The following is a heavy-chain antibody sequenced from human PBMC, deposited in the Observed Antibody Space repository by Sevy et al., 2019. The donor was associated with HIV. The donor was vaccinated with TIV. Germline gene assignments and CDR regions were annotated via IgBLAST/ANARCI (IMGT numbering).Heavy chain of an antibody. J-gene: IGHJ3*02. CDR2: ISAYNGNT. V-gene: IGHV1-18*01. CDR1: GYTFTSYG. CDR3: ARGSSGWTSHDAFDI. D-gene: IGHD6-19*01. Sequence: ALVKVSCKASGYTFTSYGISWVRQAPGQGLEWMGWISAYNGNTNYAQKLQGRVTMTTDTSTSTAYMELRSLRSDDTAVYYCARGSSGWTSHDAFDIWGQGTMVTVSS.